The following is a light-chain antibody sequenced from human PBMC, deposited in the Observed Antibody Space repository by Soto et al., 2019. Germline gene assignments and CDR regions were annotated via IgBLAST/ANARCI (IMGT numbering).Light chain of an antibody. CDR3: QQTYNTPLT. V-gene: IGKV1-39*01. CDR1: QSIRNY. J-gene: IGKJ4*01. CDR2: FAS. Sequence: IQMTQSPSSLSASVGGRVAITCRASQSIRNYLNWYQRKPGKAPKLLIDFASSLQSGVPSRFSGSGSGTDFILTITSLQPADFATYYCQQTYNTPLTFGGGTKVDIK.